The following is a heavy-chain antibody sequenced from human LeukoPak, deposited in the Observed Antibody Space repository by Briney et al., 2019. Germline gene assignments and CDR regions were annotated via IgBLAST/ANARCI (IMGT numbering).Heavy chain of an antibody. D-gene: IGHD1-26*01. CDR2: ISGSGDRT. CDR3: AKATGGSYYYSIDY. CDR1: GFTFSSYA. Sequence: GGSLRLSCAASGFTFSSYAMSWVRQAPGKGLEWVSVISGSGDRTYYADSVKGRFTISRDNSKRTLYLQMNSLRAEDTAVYYCAKATGGSYYYSIDYWGQGTLVTVSS. J-gene: IGHJ4*02. V-gene: IGHV3-23*01.